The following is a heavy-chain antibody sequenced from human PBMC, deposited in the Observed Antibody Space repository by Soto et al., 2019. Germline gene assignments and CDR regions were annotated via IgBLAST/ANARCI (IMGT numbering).Heavy chain of an antibody. CDR3: ARESIAAAGLPQESGFDP. CDR1: GFTFSSYG. CDR2: IWYDGSNK. Sequence: GGSLRLSCAASGFTFSSYGMHWVRQAPGKGLEWVAVIWYDGSNKYYADSVKGRFTISRDNSKNTLYLQMNSLRAEDTAVYYCARESIAAAGLPQESGFDPWGQGTLVTVSS. J-gene: IGHJ5*02. D-gene: IGHD6-13*01. V-gene: IGHV3-33*01.